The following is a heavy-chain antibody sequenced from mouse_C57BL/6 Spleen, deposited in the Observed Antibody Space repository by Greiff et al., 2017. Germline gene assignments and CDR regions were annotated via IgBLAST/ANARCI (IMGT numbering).Heavy chain of an antibody. J-gene: IGHJ1*03. CDR3: GRGDITTGYFDV. V-gene: IGHV1-69*01. CDR1: GYTFTSYW. CDR2: IDPSDSYT. D-gene: IGHD1-1*01. Sequence: QVQLQQPGAELVMPGASVKLSCKASGYTFTSYWMHWVKQRPGQGLEWIGEIDPSDSYTNYNQKFKGKATLTVDKSSSTAYMQLSSLTSEDSAVYYCGRGDITTGYFDVGGTGTTVTVSS.